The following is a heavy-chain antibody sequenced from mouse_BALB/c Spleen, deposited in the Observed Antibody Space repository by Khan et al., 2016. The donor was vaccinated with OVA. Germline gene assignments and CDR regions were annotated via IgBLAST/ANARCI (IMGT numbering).Heavy chain of an antibody. D-gene: IGHD2-14*01. CDR2: IWGGGST. CDR3: ARAYYRYDGYYAMDY. CDR1: GFSLSRYN. J-gene: IGHJ4*01. V-gene: IGHV2-6-4*01. Sequence: QVQLKESGPGLVAPSQSLSITCTVSGFSLSRYNIHWVRQPPGKGLEWLGMIWGGGSTDYNSTLKIRLSISKDNSKSQVFLKMNSLQTDDTAIYFCARAYYRYDGYYAMDYWGQGTSVTVSS.